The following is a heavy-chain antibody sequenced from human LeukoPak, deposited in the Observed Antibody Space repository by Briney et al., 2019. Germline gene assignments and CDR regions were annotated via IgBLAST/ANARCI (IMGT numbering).Heavy chain of an antibody. J-gene: IGHJ5*02. D-gene: IGHD2-2*01. CDR1: GFTFRSYA. Sequence: GGSLRLSCAASGFTFRSYAMSGVRQAPGKGLEWVSAISDSGGSTYYADSVKGRFTISRDNSKNTLYLQMNSLRAEDTAVYYCANPTFYCSSTKCPAWGQGTLVTVSS. CDR2: ISDSGGST. V-gene: IGHV3-23*01. CDR3: ANPTFYCSSTKCPA.